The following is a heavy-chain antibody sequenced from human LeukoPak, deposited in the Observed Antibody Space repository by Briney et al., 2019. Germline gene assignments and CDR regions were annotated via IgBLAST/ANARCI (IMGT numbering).Heavy chain of an antibody. CDR3: AREMATITDFDY. D-gene: IGHD5-24*01. CDR1: GFTFSSYS. J-gene: IGHJ4*02. Sequence: GGSLRLSCAASGFTFSSYSMNWVRQAPGKGLEWVSSISSSSSYIYYADSVKGRFTISRDNAKNSLYLQMNSLRAEDTAMYYCAREMATITDFDYWGQGTLVTVSS. CDR2: ISSSSSYI. V-gene: IGHV3-21*01.